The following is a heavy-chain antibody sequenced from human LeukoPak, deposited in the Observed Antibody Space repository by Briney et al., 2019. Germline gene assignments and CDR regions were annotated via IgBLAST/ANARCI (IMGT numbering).Heavy chain of an antibody. CDR2: IYYSGST. V-gene: IGHV4-39*07. Sequence: SETLSLTCTVSGGSISSSSYYWGWIRQPPGKGLEWIGSIYYSGSTYYNPSLKSRVTISVDTSKNQFSLKLSSVTAADTAVYYCARDMGYGDYDSSFGYYYGMDVWGQGTTVTVSS. D-gene: IGHD4-17*01. CDR3: ARDMGYGDYDSSFGYYYGMDV. CDR1: GGSISSSSYY. J-gene: IGHJ6*02.